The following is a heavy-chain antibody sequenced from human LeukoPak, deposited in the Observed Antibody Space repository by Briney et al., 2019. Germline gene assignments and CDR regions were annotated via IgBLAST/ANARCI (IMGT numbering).Heavy chain of an antibody. D-gene: IGHD2-2*01. V-gene: IGHV1-18*01. Sequence: ASVKVSCKASGYTFTSYGISWVRQAPGQGLEWMGWISAYNGNTNYAQKLQGRVTMTTDTSTSTAYMELRSLRSDDTAVYYCARVLAFVVVPAAMVSPSEGMDVWGQGTTATVSS. CDR2: ISAYNGNT. CDR1: GYTFTSYG. J-gene: IGHJ6*02. CDR3: ARVLAFVVVPAAMVSPSEGMDV.